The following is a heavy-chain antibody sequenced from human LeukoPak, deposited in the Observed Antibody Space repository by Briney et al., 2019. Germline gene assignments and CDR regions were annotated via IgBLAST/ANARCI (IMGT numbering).Heavy chain of an antibody. D-gene: IGHD2-15*01. J-gene: IGHJ4*02. CDR1: GFTFSSSA. CDR3: AKQLGYCSDGSCYFPY. V-gene: IGHV3-23*01. CDR2: ISNNGGYT. Sequence: GGSLRLSCAASGFTFSSSAMSWVRQAPGKGLEWVSAISNNGGYTYYADSVQGRFTISRDNSKSTLCLQMNSLRAEDAAVHYCAKQLGYCSDGSCYFPYWGQGTLVTVSS.